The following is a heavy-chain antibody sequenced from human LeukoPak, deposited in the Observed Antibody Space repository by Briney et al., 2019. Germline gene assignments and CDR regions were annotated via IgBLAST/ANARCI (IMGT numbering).Heavy chain of an antibody. D-gene: IGHD5-24*01. J-gene: IGHJ4*02. V-gene: IGHV1-46*01. CDR3: ARDKEMATNLYYFDY. CDR1: GYTFPTPS. CDR2: IIPRGGST. Sequence: ASPQGSSKACGYTFPTPSMHWVGQAPGQGLEWMGIIIPRGGSTRYARKIHGRVAMTRDTSTSTVYMELSSLRSEDTAVYYCARDKEMATNLYYFDYGGQGTLVTVSS.